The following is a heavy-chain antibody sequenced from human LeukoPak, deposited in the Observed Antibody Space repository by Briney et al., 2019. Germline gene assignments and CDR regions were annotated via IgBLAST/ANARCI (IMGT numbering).Heavy chain of an antibody. D-gene: IGHD2-2*01. CDR3: AHRNLPTRPFNY. CDR1: GFSLSTSGVG. J-gene: IGHJ4*02. V-gene: IGHV2-5*02. Sequence: ESGPTLVKPTQTLTLTCTFSGFSLSTSGVGVGWIRQPPGKALEWLALIYWDDDKRYSPSLKSRLTITKDTSKNQVVLTMTNKDPVDTATYYCAHRNLPTRPFNYWGQGTRVTVSS. CDR2: IYWDDDK.